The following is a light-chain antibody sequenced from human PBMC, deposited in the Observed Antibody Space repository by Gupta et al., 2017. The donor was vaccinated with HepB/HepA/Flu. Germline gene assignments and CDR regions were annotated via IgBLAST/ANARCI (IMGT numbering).Light chain of an antibody. CDR1: TSTIGADYD. CDR3: QSFDSSLGGVL. Sequence: QSVLTQPPSVSGATGQTVIIPCTGSTSTIGADYDVHWYQQLPGTAPKLLIYGYSSRPSGVPDRFSGSKSGASGSLAITGLQAEDEGDYYCQSFDSSLGGVLFGGGTRLTVL. V-gene: IGLV1-40*01. CDR2: GYS. J-gene: IGLJ2*01.